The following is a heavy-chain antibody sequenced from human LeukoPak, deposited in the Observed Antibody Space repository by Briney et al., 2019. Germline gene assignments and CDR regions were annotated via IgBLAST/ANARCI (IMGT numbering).Heavy chain of an antibody. CDR2: ISGSGRGK. CDR3: AKVRWDNSGSYYLDS. V-gene: IGHV3-23*01. D-gene: IGHD6-19*01. J-gene: IGHJ4*02. CDR1: GFTFSGYG. Sequence: GGSLRLSCAASGFTFSGYGMSWVRQAPGKGLEWVAAISGSGRGKYYVDSVKGRFTISRDNSKNSLYLQMNSLRTEDTAVYYCAKVRWDNSGSYYLDSWGEGTLVTVSS.